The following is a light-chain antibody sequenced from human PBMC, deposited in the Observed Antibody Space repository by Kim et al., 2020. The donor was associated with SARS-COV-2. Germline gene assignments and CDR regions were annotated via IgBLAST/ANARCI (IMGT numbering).Light chain of an antibody. CDR3: QQRGNWPLT. CDR2: DVF. Sequence: LPRGERAPPSCGASRSVGDAIACYHQKPGQPPRLLIYDVFRRATGIPDRFSASGSGTDFTLTISSLEPEDFAVYYCQQRGNWPLTFGQGTKVDIK. CDR1: RSVGDA. V-gene: IGKV3-11*01. J-gene: IGKJ1*01.